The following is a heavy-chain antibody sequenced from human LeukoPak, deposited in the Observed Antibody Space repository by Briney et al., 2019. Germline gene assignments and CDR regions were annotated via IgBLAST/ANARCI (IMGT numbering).Heavy chain of an antibody. Sequence: ASVKVPCKASGGTFSSYAISWVRQAPGQGLEWMGRIIPILGIANYAQKFQGRVTITADKSTSTAYMELSSLRSEDTAVYYCARSKSSGNDDYYGMDVWGQGTTVTVSS. CDR3: ARSKSSGNDDYYGMDV. CDR1: GGTFSSYA. CDR2: IIPILGIA. D-gene: IGHD3-10*01. J-gene: IGHJ6*02. V-gene: IGHV1-69*04.